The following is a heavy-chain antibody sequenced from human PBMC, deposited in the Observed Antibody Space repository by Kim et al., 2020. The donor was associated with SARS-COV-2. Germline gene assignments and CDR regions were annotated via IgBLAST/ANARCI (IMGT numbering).Heavy chain of an antibody. CDR3: ARPPDYSSGPESLNFDY. CDR1: GFTFSSYA. CDR2: ISGSGGST. D-gene: IGHD6-19*01. Sequence: GGSLRLSCAASGFTFSSYAMSWVRQAPGKGLEWVSAISGSGGSTYYADSVKGRFTISRDNSKNTLYLQMNSLRAEDTAVYYCARPPDYSSGPESLNFDYWGQGTLVTVSS. J-gene: IGHJ4*02. V-gene: IGHV3-23*01.